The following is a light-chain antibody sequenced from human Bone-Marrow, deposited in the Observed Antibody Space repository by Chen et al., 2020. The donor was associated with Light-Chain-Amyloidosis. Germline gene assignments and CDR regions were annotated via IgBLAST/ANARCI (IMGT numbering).Light chain of an antibody. J-gene: IGLJ2*01. Sequence: QSALAQPASLSASPGQPITISCTGTSSDIGAYNYVSWYQHLPGKAPKLIIYEVSHRPSGISNRFSGSKSGNRASLTISGLQAEEEADYYCSSYTDTNSVIFGGGTELTVL. V-gene: IGLV2-14*01. CDR3: SSYTDTNSVI. CDR2: EVS. CDR1: SSDIGAYNY.